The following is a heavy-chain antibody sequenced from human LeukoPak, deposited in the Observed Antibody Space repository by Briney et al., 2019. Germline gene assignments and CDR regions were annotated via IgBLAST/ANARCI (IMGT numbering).Heavy chain of an antibody. CDR3: AKVYSYGPKDDF. CDR2: INHSGSI. J-gene: IGHJ4*02. CDR1: GGSLSNYY. V-gene: IGHV4-34*01. D-gene: IGHD5-18*01. Sequence: PSETLSLTCAVYGGSLSNYYWSWIRQPPGKGLEWIGEINHSGSINHNPSPKSRVTISIDTSKNQFSLKLTSVTAADTAVYYCAKVYSYGPKDDFWGQGTLVTVSS.